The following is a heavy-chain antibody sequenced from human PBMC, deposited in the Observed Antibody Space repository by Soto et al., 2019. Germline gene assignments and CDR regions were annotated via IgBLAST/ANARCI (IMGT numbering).Heavy chain of an antibody. CDR2: IYLSGTT. J-gene: IGHJ4*02. CDR3: AREGDDVLRFLEWLSDGGRYFDY. V-gene: IGHV4-38-2*02. CDR1: GYSISSGYY. Sequence: KTSETLSLTCAVSGYSISSGYYWGSIRQPPGKGLEWIGTIYLSGTTYYNPSLKSRVTISVDTSKNQFSLKLSSVTAADTAVYYCAREGDDVLRFLEWLSDGGRYFDYWGQRTLVTVSS. D-gene: IGHD3-3*01.